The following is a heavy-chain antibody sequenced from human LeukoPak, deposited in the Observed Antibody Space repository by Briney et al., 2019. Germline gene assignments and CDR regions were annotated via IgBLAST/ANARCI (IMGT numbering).Heavy chain of an antibody. CDR1: GFTFDDYA. CDR3: AKDRGSSW. J-gene: IGHJ4*02. D-gene: IGHD6-13*01. V-gene: IGHV3-9*01. CDR2: ISWNSGSI. Sequence: GGSLRLSCAASGFTFDDYAMHWVRQAPGKGLEGVSGISWNSGSIGYADSVKGRFTISRDNAKNSLYLQMNSLRAEDTAVYYCAKDRGSSWWGQGTLVTVSS.